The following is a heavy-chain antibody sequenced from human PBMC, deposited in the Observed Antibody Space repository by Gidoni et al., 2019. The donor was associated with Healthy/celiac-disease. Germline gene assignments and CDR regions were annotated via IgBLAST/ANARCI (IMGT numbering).Heavy chain of an antibody. CDR2: IISSSSTI. V-gene: IGHV3-48*02. J-gene: IGHJ5*02. D-gene: IGHD6-19*01. Sequence: IISSSSTIYYADSVKGRFTISRDNAKNSLYLQMNSLRDEDTAVYYCARVGYSSAAQTNWFDPWGQGTLVTVSS. CDR3: ARVGYSSAAQTNWFDP.